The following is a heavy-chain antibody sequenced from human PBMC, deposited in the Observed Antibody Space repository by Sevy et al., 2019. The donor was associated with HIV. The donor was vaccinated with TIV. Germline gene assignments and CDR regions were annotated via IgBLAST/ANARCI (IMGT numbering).Heavy chain of an antibody. D-gene: IGHD3-22*01. CDR1: GYSISSGYY. CDR3: ARDNAYYYDSSEGDGMDV. V-gene: IGHV4-38-2*02. CDR2: IYHSGST. J-gene: IGHJ6*02. Sequence: SETLSLTCAVSGYSISSGYYWGWIRQPPGKGLEWIGSIYHSGSTYYNPSLKSRVTISVDTSKNQFSLKLGSVTAADTAVYYCARDNAYYYDSSEGDGMDVWGQGTTVTVSS.